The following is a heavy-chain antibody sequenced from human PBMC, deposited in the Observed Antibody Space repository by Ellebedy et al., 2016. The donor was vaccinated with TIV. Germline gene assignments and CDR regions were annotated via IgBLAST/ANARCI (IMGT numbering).Heavy chain of an antibody. CDR2: LSAYNGNT. J-gene: IGHJ3*02. CDR3: ARLPCGTTSYGGKAFDI. Sequence: ASVKVSXKASGYIFIDYGIIWVRQAPGQGLEWMGWLSAYNGNTNYAQKFQGRVTMTRDTSTSTAYMELRSLRPDDTAVYYCARLPCGTTSYGGKAFDIWGRGTMVTVSS. CDR1: GYIFIDYG. D-gene: IGHD4-23*01. V-gene: IGHV1-18*01.